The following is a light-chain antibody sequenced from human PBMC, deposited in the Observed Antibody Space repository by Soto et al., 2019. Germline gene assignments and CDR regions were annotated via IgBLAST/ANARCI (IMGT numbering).Light chain of an antibody. CDR1: SSDVGGYNY. CDR3: SSYTSSSTVV. CDR2: DVS. J-gene: IGLJ2*01. Sequence: QSALTQPASVSGSPGQSITISCTGTSSDVGGYNYVSWYQQHPGKAPKLMIYDVSNRPSGVSNRFSGSKSGNTASLTISGLQAEDEDDYYSSSYTSSSTVVFGGGTKLTVL. V-gene: IGLV2-14*01.